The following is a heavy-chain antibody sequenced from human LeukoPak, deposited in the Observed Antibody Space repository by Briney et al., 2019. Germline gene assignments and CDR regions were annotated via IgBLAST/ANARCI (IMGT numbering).Heavy chain of an antibody. J-gene: IGHJ3*02. Sequence: ASVKVSCKASGYTFTGYYMHWVRQPPGQGLEGMGWINPNSGGTNYAQKFQGRVTKARDTSISTAYMELSRLRSDDSAVYYCARQPYFDAFDIWGQGTMVTVSS. CDR2: INPNSGGT. V-gene: IGHV1-2*02. CDR3: ARQPYFDAFDI. CDR1: GYTFTGYY. D-gene: IGHD2-21*01.